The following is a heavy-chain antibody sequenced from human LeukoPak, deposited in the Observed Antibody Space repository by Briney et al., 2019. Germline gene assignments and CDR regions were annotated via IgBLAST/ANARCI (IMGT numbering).Heavy chain of an antibody. Sequence: PSQTLSLTCTVSGGSISSGGYYWSWIRQHPGKGLEWIGEINHSGSTNYNPSLKSRVTISVDTSKNQFSLKLSSVTAADTAVYYCAREGNTRLRRPLTGGPYYFDYWGQGTLVTVSS. V-gene: IGHV4-31*03. CDR3: AREGNTRLRRPLTGGPYYFDY. J-gene: IGHJ4*02. CDR1: GGSISSGGYY. CDR2: INHSGST. D-gene: IGHD3-16*01.